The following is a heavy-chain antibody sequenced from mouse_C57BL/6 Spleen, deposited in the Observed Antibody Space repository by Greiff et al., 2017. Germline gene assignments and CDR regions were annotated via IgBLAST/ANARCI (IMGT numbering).Heavy chain of an antibody. Sequence: VQLQQSGAELARPGASVKLSCKASGYTFTSYGISWVKQRTGQGLEWIGEIYPRSGNTYYNEKFKGKATLTADKSSSTAYMELRSLTSEDSAVYFCARRGRITTVVATDYFDYWGQGTTLTVSS. J-gene: IGHJ2*01. CDR2: IYPRSGNT. CDR1: GYTFTSYG. CDR3: ARRGRITTVVATDYFDY. V-gene: IGHV1-81*01. D-gene: IGHD1-1*01.